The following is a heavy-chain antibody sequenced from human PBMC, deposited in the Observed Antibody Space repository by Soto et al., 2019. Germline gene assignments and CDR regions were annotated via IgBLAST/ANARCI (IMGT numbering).Heavy chain of an antibody. J-gene: IGHJ3*02. V-gene: IGHV5-51*07. Sequence: GGSLKISCKGSGYSFPSYLIRSFHQMPWKGLEWMGIIHPGDSGTRYSPSFQGQVTISADKSITTASLQWSSLKASDTAMYYCARQYSGIYYDAFDIWGQGTMVTVSS. D-gene: IGHD1-26*01. CDR2: IHPGDSGT. CDR3: ARQYSGIYYDAFDI. CDR1: GYSFPSYL.